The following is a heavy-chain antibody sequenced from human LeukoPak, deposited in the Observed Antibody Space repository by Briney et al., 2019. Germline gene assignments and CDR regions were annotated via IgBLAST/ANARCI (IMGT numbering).Heavy chain of an antibody. Sequence: GGSLRLSCAASGVTFSSYAMHWVRQAPGKGLEWVSAISGSGGSTYYADSVKGRFTISRDNSKNTLYLQMNSLRAEDTAVYYCAKEVKPYSSGPNYSDYWGQGTLVTVSS. CDR3: AKEVKPYSSGPNYSDY. CDR1: GVTFSSYA. V-gene: IGHV3-23*01. J-gene: IGHJ4*02. D-gene: IGHD6-19*01. CDR2: ISGSGGST.